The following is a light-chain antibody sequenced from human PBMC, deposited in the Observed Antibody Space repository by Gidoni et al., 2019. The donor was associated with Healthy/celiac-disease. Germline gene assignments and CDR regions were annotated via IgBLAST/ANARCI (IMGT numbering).Light chain of an antibody. CDR3: QQSYSTPPALT. V-gene: IGKV1-39*01. J-gene: IGKJ4*01. Sequence: DIQMTQSPSSLSASVGDRVTITCRASQSISSYLNWYQQKPGKAPKLLIYAASSSQSGVPSRFSGSGSGTEFTLTISSLQPEDFATYYCQQSYSTPPALTFGGGTKVEIK. CDR2: AAS. CDR1: QSISSY.